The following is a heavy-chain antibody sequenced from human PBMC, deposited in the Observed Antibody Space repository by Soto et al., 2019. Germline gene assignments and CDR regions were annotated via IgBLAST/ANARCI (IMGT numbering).Heavy chain of an antibody. V-gene: IGHV1-69*12. CDR3: ARDIPLYYDSTDDAFDI. CDR2: IIPIFGTA. CDR1: GGTFSSYA. D-gene: IGHD3-22*01. J-gene: IGHJ3*02. Sequence: QVQLVQSGAEVKKPGSSVKVSCKASGGTFSSYAISWVRQAPGQGLEWMGGIIPIFGTANYAQKFQGRVTITADECTSTAYMELSSLRSEDTAVYYCARDIPLYYDSTDDAFDIWGQGTMVTVSS.